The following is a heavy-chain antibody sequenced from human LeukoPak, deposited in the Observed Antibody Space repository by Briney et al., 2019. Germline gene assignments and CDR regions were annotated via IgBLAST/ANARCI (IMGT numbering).Heavy chain of an antibody. D-gene: IGHD3-22*01. J-gene: IGHJ5*02. V-gene: IGHV3-49*03. CDR2: NTSNPHGGSR. Sequence: GGPLRFSCTASGFTIGDYARSWLRQAAGKLPEWVGFNTSNPHGGSREYAPSLNGSFTISCDNSKYIAYLQMNSLKTEDTAGYYRSTYYYDSSGYRWFDPWGQGTLVTVSS. CDR1: GFTIGDYA. CDR3: STYYYDSSGYRWFDP.